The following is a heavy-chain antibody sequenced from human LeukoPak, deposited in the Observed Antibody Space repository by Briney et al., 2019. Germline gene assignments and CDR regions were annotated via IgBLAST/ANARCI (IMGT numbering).Heavy chain of an antibody. CDR3: ARAPAEIGGYYPEYFRH. Sequence: GGSLRLSCAASGFTFSTYWMAWVRQAPGKGLVWVSRIKSDGSTNYADSVKGRFTISRDNAKNTVSLQMNSLRAEDTGVYYCARAPAEIGGYYPEYFRHWGQGTLVTVSS. CDR2: IKSDGST. J-gene: IGHJ1*01. CDR1: GFTFSTYW. V-gene: IGHV3-74*01. D-gene: IGHD3-22*01.